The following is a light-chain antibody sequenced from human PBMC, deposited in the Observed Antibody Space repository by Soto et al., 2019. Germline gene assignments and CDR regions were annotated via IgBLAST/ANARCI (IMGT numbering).Light chain of an antibody. J-gene: IGKJ1*01. CDR2: AAS. CDR3: QQCFSIPPT. Sequence: DIQMTQSPSSLSASVGDRITITCRASHSIDNYLSWYQLKPGKAPRLLIYAASNLQRGVPSRFTSSGSGTDFTLTINNLQPDDFAVYYCQQCFSIPPTFGHGTKVETK. V-gene: IGKV1-39*01. CDR1: HSIDNY.